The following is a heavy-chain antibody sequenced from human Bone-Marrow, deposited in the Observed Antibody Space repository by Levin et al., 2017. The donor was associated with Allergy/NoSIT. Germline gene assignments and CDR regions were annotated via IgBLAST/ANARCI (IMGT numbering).Heavy chain of an antibody. D-gene: IGHD5-24*01. J-gene: IGHJ4*02. CDR2: INPSGGST. Sequence: GESLKISCKASGYTFTSYYMHWVRQAPGQGLEWMGIINPSGGSTSYAQKFQGRVTMTRDTSTSTVYMELSSLRSEDTAVYYCARDRLVEMATTIGRHWGQGTLVTVSS. CDR1: GYTFTSYY. V-gene: IGHV1-46*01. CDR3: ARDRLVEMATTIGRH.